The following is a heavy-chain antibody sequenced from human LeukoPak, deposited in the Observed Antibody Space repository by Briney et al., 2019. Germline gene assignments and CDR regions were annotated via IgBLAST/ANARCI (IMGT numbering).Heavy chain of an antibody. D-gene: IGHD3-22*01. J-gene: IGHJ4*02. Sequence: PGGSLRLSCAASGFAFSTYGMSWVRQAPGKGLEWVSAITGSGSGGITFYADSVKGRFAISRVNSKNTLYLQMSSLRAEDTAAYYCAKSSGYFGDYWGQGTLVTASS. CDR3: AKSSGYFGDY. CDR1: GFAFSTYG. V-gene: IGHV3-23*01. CDR2: ITGSGSGGIT.